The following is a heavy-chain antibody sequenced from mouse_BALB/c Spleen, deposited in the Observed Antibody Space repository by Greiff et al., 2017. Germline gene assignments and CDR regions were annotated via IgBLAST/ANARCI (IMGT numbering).Heavy chain of an antibody. J-gene: IGHJ4*01. D-gene: IGHD1-1*01. CDR3: ARRGDYYGSSYAMDY. CDR2: ISSGGSYT. Sequence: EVQGVESGGGLVKPGGSLKLSCAASGFTFSSYAMSWVRQTPEKRLEWVATISSGGSYTYYPDSVKGRFTISRDNAKNTLYLQMSSLRSEDTAMYYCARRGDYYGSSYAMDYWGQGTSVTVSS. V-gene: IGHV5-9-3*01. CDR1: GFTFSSYA.